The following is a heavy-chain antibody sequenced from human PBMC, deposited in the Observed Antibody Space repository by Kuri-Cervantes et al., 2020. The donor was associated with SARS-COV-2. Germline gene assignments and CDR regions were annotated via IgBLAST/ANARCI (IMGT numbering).Heavy chain of an antibody. CDR3: ARGVEYYDYVWGSYRSWYFDY. CDR2: ISAYNGNT. Sequence: ASVKVSCKASGYTFTSYGISWVRQAPGQGLEWMGWISAYNGNTNYAQKLQGRATMTTDTSTSTAYMELRSLRSDDTAVYYCARGVEYYDYVWGSYRSWYFDYWGQGTLVTVSS. CDR1: GYTFTSYG. V-gene: IGHV1-18*01. J-gene: IGHJ4*02. D-gene: IGHD3-16*02.